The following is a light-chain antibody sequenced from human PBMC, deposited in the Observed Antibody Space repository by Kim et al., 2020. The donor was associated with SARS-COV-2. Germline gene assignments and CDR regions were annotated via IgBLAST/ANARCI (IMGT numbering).Light chain of an antibody. J-gene: IGKJ4*01. CDR3: QHRSDWPLT. CDR1: QRVSSY. Sequence: LAPGERATLSCRASQRVSSYLAWYQQKPGQAPRLLIYDASNRATGIPARFSGSGSGTDFTLTISSLEPEDFAVYYCQHRSDWPLTFGGGTKVDI. CDR2: DAS. V-gene: IGKV3-11*01.